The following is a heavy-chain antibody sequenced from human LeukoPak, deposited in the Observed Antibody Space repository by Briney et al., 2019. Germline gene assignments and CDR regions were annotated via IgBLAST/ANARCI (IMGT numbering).Heavy chain of an antibody. CDR1: GFTFSSYS. J-gene: IGHJ4*02. V-gene: IGHV3-53*01. CDR2: IYSGGST. Sequence: GGSLRLSCAAPGFTFSSYSMSWVRQAPGKGLEWVSVIYSGGSTYYADSVKGRFTISRDNSKNTLYLQMNSLRAEDTAVYYCAREGAGSENYWGQGTLVTVSS. CDR3: AREGAGSENY. D-gene: IGHD6-19*01.